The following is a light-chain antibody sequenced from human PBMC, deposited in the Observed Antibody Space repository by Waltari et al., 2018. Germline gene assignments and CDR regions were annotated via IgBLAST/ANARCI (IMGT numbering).Light chain of an antibody. V-gene: IGLV4-69*01. CDR3: QTGGHGTWV. CDR2: VNSDGSR. J-gene: IGLJ3*02. Sequence: QLVLTQSPSASASLGASVKLTCTLSSGHSSNVIAWLQQQPEKGPRYLMKVNSDGSRSKGDEIPDRFSGSSSGAERYLTISSRQSEDEADYYGQTGGHGTWVFGGGTKLTVL. CDR1: SGHSSNV.